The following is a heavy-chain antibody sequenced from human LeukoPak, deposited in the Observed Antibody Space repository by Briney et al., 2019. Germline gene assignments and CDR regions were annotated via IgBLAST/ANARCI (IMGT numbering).Heavy chain of an antibody. CDR3: ATNGGVTMIVVVHTEGQFLQH. Sequence: GGSLRLSCAASGFIFSSYAMSWVRQAPGKGLEWVSAISGSGDSTYYADSVKGRFTISRDNSKNTLYLQMNSLRAEDTAVYYCATNGGVTMIVVVHTEGQFLQHWARAPWSPSPQ. CDR1: GFIFSSYA. CDR2: ISGSGDST. V-gene: IGHV3-23*01. D-gene: IGHD3-22*01. J-gene: IGHJ1*01.